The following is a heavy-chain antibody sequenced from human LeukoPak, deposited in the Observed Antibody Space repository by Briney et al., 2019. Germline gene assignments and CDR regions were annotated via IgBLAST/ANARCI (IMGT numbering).Heavy chain of an antibody. V-gene: IGHV3-74*01. CDR3: ASEMATRD. D-gene: IGHD5-24*01. Sequence: GGSLRLSCVASGFSFTYYQMHWVRQTPGKGLVWVSRINSDGSSTTYADSVKGRFTISRDNAKNSLYLQMNSLRAEDTAVYYCASEMATRDWGQGTLVTVSS. J-gene: IGHJ4*02. CDR2: INSDGSST. CDR1: GFSFTYYQ.